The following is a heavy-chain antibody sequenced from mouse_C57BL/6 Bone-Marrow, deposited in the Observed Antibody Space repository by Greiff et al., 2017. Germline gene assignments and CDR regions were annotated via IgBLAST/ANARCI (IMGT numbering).Heavy chain of an antibody. V-gene: IGHV1-81*01. CDR2: IYPRSGNT. CDR1: GYTFTSYG. Sequence: VQLQQSGAELARPGASVKLSCKASGYTFTSYGISWVKQRTGQGLEWIGEIYPRSGNTYYNEKFKGKATLTADKSSSTAYMELRSLTSEESAVYFCARTRLRYPYDYWGQGTTLTVSS. CDR3: ARTRLRYPYDY. D-gene: IGHD1-1*01. J-gene: IGHJ2*01.